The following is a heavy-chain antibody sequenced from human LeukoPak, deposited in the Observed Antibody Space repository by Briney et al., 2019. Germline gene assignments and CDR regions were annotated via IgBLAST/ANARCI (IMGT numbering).Heavy chain of an antibody. CDR2: ISADRTYI. D-gene: IGHD3-10*01. CDR1: GFIFRSYS. V-gene: IGHV3-21*04. J-gene: IGHJ4*02. CDR3: AKDRPGAFDY. Sequence: GGSLRLSCEASGFIFRSYSMNWVRQAPGKGLEWISCISADRTYIHYADSVKGRFTISRDNAKNSLSLQMDSLRAEDTAVYYCAKDRPGAFDYWGQGTLVTVSS.